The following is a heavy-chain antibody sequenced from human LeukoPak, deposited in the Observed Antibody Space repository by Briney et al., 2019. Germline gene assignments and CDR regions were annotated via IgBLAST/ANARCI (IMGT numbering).Heavy chain of an antibody. D-gene: IGHD5-18*01. J-gene: IGHJ4*02. Sequence: SETLSLTCAVSGGSISSGGYSWSWIRQPPGKGLEWIGYIYHSGSTYYNPSLKSRVTISVDRSKNQFSLKLSSVTAADTAVYYCARVIYSYGCSYFDYWGQGTLVTVSS. CDR1: GGSISSGGYS. CDR3: ARVIYSYGCSYFDY. CDR2: IYHSGST. V-gene: IGHV4-30-2*01.